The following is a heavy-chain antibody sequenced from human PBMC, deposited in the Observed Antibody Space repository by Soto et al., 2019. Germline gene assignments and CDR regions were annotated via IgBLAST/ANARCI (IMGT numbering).Heavy chain of an antibody. CDR1: GFTFSSYA. CDR2: ISYDGSNK. D-gene: IGHD6-19*01. V-gene: IGHV3-30-3*01. CDR3: ARDISSGWYVGY. J-gene: IGHJ4*02. Sequence: QVQLVESGGGVVQPGRSLRLSCAASGFTFSSYAMPWVRQAPGKGLEWVAVISYDGSNKYYADSVKGRFTISRDNSKNTLYLQMNSLRAEDTAVYYCARDISSGWYVGYWGQGTLVTVSS.